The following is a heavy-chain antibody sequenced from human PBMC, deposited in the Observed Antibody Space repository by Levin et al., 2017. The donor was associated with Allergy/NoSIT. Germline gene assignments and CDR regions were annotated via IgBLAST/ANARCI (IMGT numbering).Heavy chain of an antibody. V-gene: IGHV3-30*18. J-gene: IGHJ4*02. D-gene: IGHD5-12*01. CDR3: AKDHERGYSGYALGY. CDR2: ISYDGSNK. CDR1: GFTFSSYG. Sequence: GGSLRLSCAASGFTFSSYGMHWVRQAPGKGLEWVAVISYDGSNKYYADSVKGRFTISRDNSKNTLYLQMNSLRAEDTAVYYCAKDHERGYSGYALGYWGQGTLVTVSS.